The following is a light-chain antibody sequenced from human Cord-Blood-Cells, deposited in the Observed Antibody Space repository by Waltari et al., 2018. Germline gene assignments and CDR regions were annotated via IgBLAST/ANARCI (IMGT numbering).Light chain of an antibody. CDR2: GAS. CDR1: QSVSSSY. Sequence: EIVLTQSSGCLSLSPGVRATLPCRASQSVSSSYLAWYQQKPGQAPRLLIYGASSRATGIPDRFSGSGSGTDFTLTISRLEPEDFAVYYCQQYGSSPLTFGGGTKVEIK. CDR3: QQYGSSPLT. J-gene: IGKJ4*01. V-gene: IGKV3-20*01.